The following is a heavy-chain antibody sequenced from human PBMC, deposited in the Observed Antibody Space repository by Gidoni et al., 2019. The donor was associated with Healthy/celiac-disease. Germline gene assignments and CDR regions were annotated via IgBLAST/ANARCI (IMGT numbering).Heavy chain of an antibody. CDR1: GGSFSGYY. Sequence: QVQLQQWGAGLLKPSETLSLTCAVYGGSFSGYYWSWIRQPPGKGLEWIGEINHSGSTNYNPYLKSRVTISVDTSKNQFSLKLSSVTAADTAVYYCARVPRAYCRSTSCHDYWGQGTLVTVSS. CDR3: ARVPRAYCRSTSCHDY. CDR2: INHSGST. V-gene: IGHV4-34*01. J-gene: IGHJ4*02. D-gene: IGHD2-2*01.